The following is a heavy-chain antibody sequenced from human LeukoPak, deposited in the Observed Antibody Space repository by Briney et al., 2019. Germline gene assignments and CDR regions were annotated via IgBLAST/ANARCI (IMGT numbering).Heavy chain of an antibody. J-gene: IGHJ6*04. V-gene: IGHV1-69*06. D-gene: IGHD3-10*01. CDR2: IIPIFGTA. CDR1: GGTFSSYA. Sequence: GSSVKVSCKASGGTFSSYAISWVRQAPGQGLEWMGGIIPIFGTANYAQKFQGRITITADKSTSTAYMELSSLRSEDTAVYYCARDIEVTTMVRGVRRGYYYYYGMDVWGKGTTVTVSS. CDR3: ARDIEVTTMVRGVRRGYYYYYGMDV.